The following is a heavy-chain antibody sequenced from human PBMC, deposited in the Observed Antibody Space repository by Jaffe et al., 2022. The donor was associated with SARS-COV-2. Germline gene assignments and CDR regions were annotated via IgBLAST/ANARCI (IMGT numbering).Heavy chain of an antibody. D-gene: IGHD3-16*01. CDR3: AKQRARFDAFDF. CDR1: GFIFSNYD. V-gene: IGHV3-30*18. CDR2: VSPSGDAR. Sequence: QVQLVESGGGVVQPGRSLRLSCAASGFIFSNYDMHWVRQAPGEGLEWVAVVSPSGDARSYADSVRGRFSIFRDNSENTVYLQMNSLKTEDTAVFYCAKQRARFDAFDFWGQGTLVAVSS. J-gene: IGHJ3*01.